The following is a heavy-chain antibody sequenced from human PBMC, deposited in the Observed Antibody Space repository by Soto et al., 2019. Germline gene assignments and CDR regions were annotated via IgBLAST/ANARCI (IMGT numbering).Heavy chain of an antibody. CDR2: IIPMFGTP. CDR1: VGTVSQYA. CDR3: ARPLRDRNFYHGLAV. Sequence: SVKGPCQSSVGTVSQYAISLVRQAPGQGLEWLGGIIPMFGTPTYAQKFQGRVTISADESTTTAYLELSRLRSADTAVYFCARPLRDRNFYHGLAVWGQGTTVTVSS. J-gene: IGHJ6*02. D-gene: IGHD3-22*01. V-gene: IGHV1-69*13.